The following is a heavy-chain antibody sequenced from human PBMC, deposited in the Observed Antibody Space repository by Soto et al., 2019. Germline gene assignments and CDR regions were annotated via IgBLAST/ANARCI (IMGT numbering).Heavy chain of an antibody. V-gene: IGHV3-11*01. Sequence: GGSLRLSCAASGFTFSDYYMSWIRQAPGKGLEWVSYISSSGSTIYYADSVKGRFTISRDNAKNSLYLQMNSLRAEDTAVYYCARVLSLSGIAAAPWYGMDVWGQGTTVTVSS. CDR3: ARVLSLSGIAAAPWYGMDV. CDR1: GFTFSDYY. J-gene: IGHJ6*02. CDR2: ISSSGSTI. D-gene: IGHD6-13*01.